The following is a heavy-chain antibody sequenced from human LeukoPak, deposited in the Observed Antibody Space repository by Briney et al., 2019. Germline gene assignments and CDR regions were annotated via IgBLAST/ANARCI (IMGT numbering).Heavy chain of an antibody. Sequence: GESRKICGECDGYTCTSYLISVGRHTPEEGLWGMGIIYSGDSDTRYSPSLQGQVTLSAEKPPSTAYLQRSSLKASDSAMYYCARRAAEWALLAYWGQGTLVTVSS. CDR2: IYSGDSDT. CDR1: GYTCTSYL. V-gene: IGHV5-51*01. J-gene: IGHJ4*02. D-gene: IGHD1-26*01. CDR3: ARRAAEWALLAY.